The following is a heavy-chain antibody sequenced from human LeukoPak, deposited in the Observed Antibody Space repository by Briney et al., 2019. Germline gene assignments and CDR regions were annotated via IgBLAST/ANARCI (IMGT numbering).Heavy chain of an antibody. CDR1: GFTFSSYA. V-gene: IGHV3-23*01. D-gene: IGHD2-2*01. CDR3: SRDRHRIGSTCYCL. Sequence: GGSLRLSCAASGFTFSSYAMSWVRQAPGKGLEWVSPISGSGGSTYYADSVKGRFTISRDNSKTTLYLQMNSLRAELTAVYYCSRDRHRIGSTCYCLWGQGTRVTVSS. J-gene: IGHJ4*02. CDR2: ISGSGGST.